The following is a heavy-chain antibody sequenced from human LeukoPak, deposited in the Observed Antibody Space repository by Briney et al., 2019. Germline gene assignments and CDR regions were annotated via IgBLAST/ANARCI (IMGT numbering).Heavy chain of an antibody. CDR3: ARDGLREQPYYYYYYMDV. D-gene: IGHD6-13*01. Sequence: PSETLSLTCTVSGGSISSYYWSWIRQPPGKGLEWIGYIYCSGSTNYNPSLKSRVTISVDTSKNQFSLKLSSVTAADTAVYYCARDGLREQPYYYYYYMDVWGKGTTVTVSS. CDR1: GGSISSYY. CDR2: IYCSGST. V-gene: IGHV4-59*01. J-gene: IGHJ6*03.